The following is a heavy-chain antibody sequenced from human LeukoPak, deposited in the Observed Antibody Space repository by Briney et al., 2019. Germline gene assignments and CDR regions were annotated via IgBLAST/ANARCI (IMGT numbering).Heavy chain of an antibody. CDR3: ARELLHCTNGVCYTREGTGFDP. CDR1: GGSISSYY. Sequence: SETLSLTCTVSGGSISSYYWSWIRQPPGKGLEWIGYIYYTGSTNYNPSLKSRVTISVDTSKNQFSLKLSSVTAADTAVYYRARELLHCTNGVCYTREGTGFDPWGQGTLVTVSS. V-gene: IGHV4-59*12. D-gene: IGHD2-8*01. J-gene: IGHJ5*02. CDR2: IYYTGST.